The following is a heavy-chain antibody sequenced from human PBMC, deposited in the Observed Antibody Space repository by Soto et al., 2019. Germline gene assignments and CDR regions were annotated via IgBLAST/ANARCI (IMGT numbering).Heavy chain of an antibody. V-gene: IGHV4-59*01. D-gene: IGHD4-17*01. CDR1: GRSISSYY. CDR3: ARNDYGDYPLVY. CDR2: IYYSGST. Sequence: SETLSLTCTVSGRSISSYYWSWIRQPPGKGLEWIGYIYYSGSTNYNPSLKSRDTISVDTSKNQFSLKLSSVTAADTAVYYCARNDYGDYPLVYWGQGTLVTVSS. J-gene: IGHJ4*02.